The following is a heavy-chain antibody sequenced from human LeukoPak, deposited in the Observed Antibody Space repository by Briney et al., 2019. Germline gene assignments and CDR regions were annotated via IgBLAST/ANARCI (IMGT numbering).Heavy chain of an antibody. J-gene: IGHJ6*03. CDR2: INPNSGGT. D-gene: IGHD2-2*01. CDR3: ARDIVVVPAAVTYYMDV. V-gene: IGHV1-2*02. CDR1: GYTFTSYY. Sequence: ASVKVSCKASGYTFTSYYMHWVRQAPGQGLEWMGWINPNSGGTNYAQKFQGRVTMTTDTSISTAYMELSRLRSDDPAEYYCARDIVVVPAAVTYYMDVWGKGTTVTVSS.